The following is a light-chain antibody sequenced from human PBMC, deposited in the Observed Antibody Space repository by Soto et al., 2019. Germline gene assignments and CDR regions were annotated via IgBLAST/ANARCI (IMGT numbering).Light chain of an antibody. Sequence: EIVMAQSPATLSVSPGERATLSCRASRSVPSSYLAWYQHKPGQAPRLLIYGASTRATGIPARFSGSGSGTEFTLTISSLQSEDFAVYYCQQYNNWPPWTFGQGTKVDIK. CDR1: RSVPSSY. CDR2: GAS. V-gene: IGKV3-15*01. J-gene: IGKJ1*01. CDR3: QQYNNWPPWT.